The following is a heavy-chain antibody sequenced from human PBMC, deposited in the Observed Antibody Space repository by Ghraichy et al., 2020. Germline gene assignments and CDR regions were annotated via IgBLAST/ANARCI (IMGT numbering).Heavy chain of an antibody. CDR3: VRQSDFYDNEGYSWFDF. Sequence: ASVKVSCKASRYTLTTPFIHFVRQSPGQRLEWKGWIDPKTGDTNTTQRIQGRVTMTRDTSISTVYMELTSLRSDDAAVYFCVRQSDFYDNEGYSWFDFWGLGTQVTVSS. CDR2: IDPKTGDT. V-gene: IGHV1-2*02. J-gene: IGHJ4*02. CDR1: RYTLTTPF. D-gene: IGHD3-22*01.